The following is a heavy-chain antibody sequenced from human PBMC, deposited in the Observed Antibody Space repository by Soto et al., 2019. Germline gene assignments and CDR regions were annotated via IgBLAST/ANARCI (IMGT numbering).Heavy chain of an antibody. CDR1: GYTFTSYG. D-gene: IGHD2-2*01. V-gene: IGHV1-18*01. CDR2: ISAYNGNT. Sequence: VSVKVSCKASGYTFTSYGISWVRPPPRQGVEWMGWISAYNGNTNYAQKLQGRVTMTTDTSTRTAYMELRSLRSDDTAVYYCARGHLHCSSTSCSPGWFDPWGQGTLVTVSS. CDR3: ARGHLHCSSTSCSPGWFDP. J-gene: IGHJ5*02.